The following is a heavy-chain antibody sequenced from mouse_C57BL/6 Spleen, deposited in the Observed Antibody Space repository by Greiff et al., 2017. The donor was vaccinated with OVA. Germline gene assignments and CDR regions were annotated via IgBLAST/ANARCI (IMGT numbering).Heavy chain of an antibody. J-gene: IGHJ1*03. CDR2: IHPNSGST. D-gene: IGHD2-4*01. V-gene: IGHV1-64*01. CDR1: GYTFTSYW. CDR3: ARGLFYDYDVYWYFDV. Sequence: VQLQQPGAELVKPGASVKLSCKASGYTFTSYWMHWVKQRPGQGLEWIGMIHPNSGSTNYNEKFKSKATLTVDKSSSTAYMQLSSLTSEDSAVYYCARGLFYDYDVYWYFDVWGTGTTVTVSS.